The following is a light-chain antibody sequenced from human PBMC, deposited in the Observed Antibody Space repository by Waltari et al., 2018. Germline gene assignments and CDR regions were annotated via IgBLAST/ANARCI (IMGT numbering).Light chain of an antibody. CDR2: DVT. Sequence: QQRPGKAPKVVIYDVTERPSGVSNRFSGSKSGSTASLTISGLQTEDEAGYYCSSRTNSITWVFGGGTKVTVL. CDR3: SSRTNSITWV. V-gene: IGLV2-14*03. J-gene: IGLJ3*02.